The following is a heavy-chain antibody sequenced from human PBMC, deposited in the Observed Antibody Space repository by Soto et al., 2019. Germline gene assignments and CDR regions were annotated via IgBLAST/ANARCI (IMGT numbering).Heavy chain of an antibody. V-gene: IGHV1-69*12. Sequence: QVQLVQSGAEVKKPGSSVKVSCKASGGTFSSYAISWVQQAPGQGLEWMGGIIPIFGTANYAQKFQGRVTITADESTSTAYMELSSLRSEDTAVYYCARGGQATVTNGMDVWGQGTTVTVSS. D-gene: IGHD4-17*01. J-gene: IGHJ6*02. CDR1: GGTFSSYA. CDR3: ARGGQATVTNGMDV. CDR2: IIPIFGTA.